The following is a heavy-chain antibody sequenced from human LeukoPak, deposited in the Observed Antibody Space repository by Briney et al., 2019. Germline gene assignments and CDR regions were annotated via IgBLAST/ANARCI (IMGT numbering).Heavy chain of an antibody. J-gene: IGHJ4*01. CDR3: ARKNYYDSSGFFDY. CDR1: GFTFSDYN. Sequence: GGSLRLSCAVSGFTFSDYNMNWVRRAPGKGLEWVSSIDTRGSHIYYADSLKGRLTISRDNAENALYLQMNSLRVEDTAVYYCARKNYYDSSGFFDYWGHGILVTVSS. D-gene: IGHD3-22*01. CDR2: IDTRGSHI. V-gene: IGHV3-21*01.